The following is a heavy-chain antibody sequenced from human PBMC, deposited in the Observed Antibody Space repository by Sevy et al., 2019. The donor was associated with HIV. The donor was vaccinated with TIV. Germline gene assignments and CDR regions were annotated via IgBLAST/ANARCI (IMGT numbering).Heavy chain of an antibody. Sequence: ASVKVSCKASGGTFSSYAISWVGQAPGQGLEWMGGIIPIFGTANYAQKFQGRVTITADESTSTAYMELSSLRSEDTAVYYCARDGYDYIWGSYRLNYWGQGTLVTVSS. V-gene: IGHV1-69*13. CDR1: GGTFSSYA. D-gene: IGHD3-16*02. CDR3: ARDGYDYIWGSYRLNY. CDR2: IIPIFGTA. J-gene: IGHJ4*02.